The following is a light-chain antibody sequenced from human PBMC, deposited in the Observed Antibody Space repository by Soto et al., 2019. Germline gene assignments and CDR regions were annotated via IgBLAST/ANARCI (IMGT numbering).Light chain of an antibody. CDR1: QSVRSW. Sequence: DIQMTQSPAPLSASVGDRVTITCRASQSVRSWLAWYQQNPGTAPKLLIFDASRLESGVPSRFSGSASGTEFTLTISSLQPDDVATYYCQQYDNYPLTFGGGTKVDIK. V-gene: IGKV1-5*01. CDR3: QQYDNYPLT. CDR2: DAS. J-gene: IGKJ4*01.